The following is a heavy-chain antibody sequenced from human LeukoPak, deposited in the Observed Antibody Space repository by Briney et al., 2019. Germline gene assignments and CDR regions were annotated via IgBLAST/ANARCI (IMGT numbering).Heavy chain of an antibody. CDR2: ISNSSSYI. CDR3: ARDQGEQWLAYFDY. CDR1: GFTFSSYS. D-gene: IGHD6-19*01. J-gene: IGHJ4*02. V-gene: IGHV3-21*01. Sequence: PGGSLRLSCAASGFTFSSYSMNWVRQAPGKGLEWVSSISNSSSYIYYADSVKGRFTISRDNAKNSLYLQMNSLRAEDTAVYYCARDQGEQWLAYFDYWGQGTLVTVSS.